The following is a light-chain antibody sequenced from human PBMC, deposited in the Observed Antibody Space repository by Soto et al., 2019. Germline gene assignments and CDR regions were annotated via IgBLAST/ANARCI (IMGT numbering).Light chain of an antibody. V-gene: IGLV2-8*01. CDR1: SSDVGGYNY. J-gene: IGLJ2*01. CDR3: SSYGGSNTVV. CDR2: EVS. Sequence: QSVLTQPPSASGSPGQSVTISCTGSSSDVGGYNYVSWYPQHPGKAPKLMIYEVSTRPSGVPDRLSGSKSGNTASLTVSGLQAEDEADYYCSSYGGSNTVVFGGGTKVTVL.